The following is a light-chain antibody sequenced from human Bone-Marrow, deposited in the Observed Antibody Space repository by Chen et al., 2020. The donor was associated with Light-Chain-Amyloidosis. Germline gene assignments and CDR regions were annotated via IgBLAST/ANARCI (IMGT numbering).Light chain of an antibody. CDR1: ETITIW. CDR3: QQYNSYLAT. CDR2: DAS. V-gene: IGKV1-5*01. Sequence: IQMTQSPSALSASVGDKITITCRASETITIWVAWYQQKPGKAPKLLIYDASTLHSGVPSRFSASGSGTEFTLTITSLQPDDFATYYCQQYNSYLATFGQGTKV. J-gene: IGKJ1*01.